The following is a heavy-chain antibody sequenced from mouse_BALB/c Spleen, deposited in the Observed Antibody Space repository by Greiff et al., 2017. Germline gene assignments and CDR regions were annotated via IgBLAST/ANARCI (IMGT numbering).Heavy chain of an antibody. CDR3: ARGGDYAMDS. J-gene: IGHJ4*01. Sequence: EVQRVESGGGLVKPGGSLKLSCAASGFTFSDYYMYWVRQTPEKRLEWVATISDGGSYTYYPDSVKGRFTISRDNAKNNLYLQMSSLKSEDTAMYYCARGGDYAMDSWGQGTSVTVSS. V-gene: IGHV5-4*02. CDR1: GFTFSDYY. CDR2: ISDGGSYT.